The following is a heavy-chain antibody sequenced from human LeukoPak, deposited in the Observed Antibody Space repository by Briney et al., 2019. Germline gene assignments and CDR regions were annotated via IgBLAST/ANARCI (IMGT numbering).Heavy chain of an antibody. CDR3: AKDNAASV. CDR1: GFTFNAYS. V-gene: IGHV3-21*01. J-gene: IGHJ4*02. Sequence: GGSLRLSCAASGFTFNAYSMGWVRQAPGKGLEWVSIISRASESIFYADSVKGRFTISRDNSKNTLYLQMNSLRAEDTAVYYCAKDNAASVWGQGTLVTVSS. D-gene: IGHD6-25*01. CDR2: ISRASESI.